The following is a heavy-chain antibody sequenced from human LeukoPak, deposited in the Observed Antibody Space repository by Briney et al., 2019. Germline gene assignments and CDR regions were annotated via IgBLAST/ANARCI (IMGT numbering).Heavy chain of an antibody. Sequence: GASVKVSCKASGYTFTGYYMHWVRQAPGQGLEWMGWINPNSGGTNYAQKFQGRVTMTRDTSISTAYMELSTLRSDDTAIYYCARGLTINFYYMDVWGKGTTVTVSS. J-gene: IGHJ6*03. CDR2: INPNSGGT. CDR3: ARGLTINFYYMDV. D-gene: IGHD5-24*01. V-gene: IGHV1-2*02. CDR1: GYTFTGYY.